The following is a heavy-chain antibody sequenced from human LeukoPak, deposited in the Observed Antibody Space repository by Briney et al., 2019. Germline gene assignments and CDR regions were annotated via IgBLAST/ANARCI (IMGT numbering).Heavy chain of an antibody. Sequence: KPGESLKISCQVSGPTVTNFWITWVRQMPGKGLVWMGIIFPGDSETRYSPSLQGQVTISVDKDSRTAFLQWTSLRASDTAMYYCATQKYGDYYFDYWGQGTLVTVSS. D-gene: IGHD2-21*02. J-gene: IGHJ4*02. CDR2: IFPGDSET. CDR3: ATQKYGDYYFDY. V-gene: IGHV5-51*01. CDR1: GPTVTNFW.